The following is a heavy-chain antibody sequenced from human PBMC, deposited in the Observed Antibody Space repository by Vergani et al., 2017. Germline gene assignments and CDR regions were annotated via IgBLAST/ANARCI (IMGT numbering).Heavy chain of an antibody. V-gene: IGHV3-21*01. CDR3: AREGTMIRDGMDV. Sequence: EVQLVESGGGLVQPGGSLRLSCAASGFTFSSYAMSWVRQAPGKGLEWVSSISSSSSYIYYADSVKGRFTISRDNAKNSLYLQMNSLRAEDTAVYYCAREGTMIRDGMDVWGQGTTVTVSS. CDR1: GFTFSSYA. CDR2: ISSSSSYI. J-gene: IGHJ6*02. D-gene: IGHD3-22*01.